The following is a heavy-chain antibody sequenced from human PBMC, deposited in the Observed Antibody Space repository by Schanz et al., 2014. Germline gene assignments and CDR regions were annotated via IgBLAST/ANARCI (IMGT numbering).Heavy chain of an antibody. CDR2: IIPILGLA. CDR1: AGTFNNHT. J-gene: IGHJ6*02. Sequence: QVQLVQSAAEVKKPGSSVKVSCRASAGTFNNHTFHWVRQAPGQGLEWMGRIIPILGLANYAQNFQGRVTITADKSTTTASMELSSLRSEDTAVYYCAKVWKDHRIAGRPGWSDGMDVWGQGTTVTVSS. CDR3: AKVWKDHRIAGRPGWSDGMDV. D-gene: IGHD6-6*01. V-gene: IGHV1-69*02.